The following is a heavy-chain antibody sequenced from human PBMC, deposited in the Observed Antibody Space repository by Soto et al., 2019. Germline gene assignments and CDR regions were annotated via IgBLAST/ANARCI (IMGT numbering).Heavy chain of an antibody. CDR1: GGSISSYY. D-gene: IGHD5-12*01. CDR3: ASHSGYDVDAFDI. V-gene: IGHV4-59*08. Sequence: SETLSLTCTVSGGSISSYYWSWIRQPPGKGLEWIGYIYYSGSTNYNPSLKSRVTISVDTSKNQFSLKLSSVTAADTAVYYCASHSGYDVDAFDIWGQGKMVTVSS. CDR2: IYYSGST. J-gene: IGHJ3*02.